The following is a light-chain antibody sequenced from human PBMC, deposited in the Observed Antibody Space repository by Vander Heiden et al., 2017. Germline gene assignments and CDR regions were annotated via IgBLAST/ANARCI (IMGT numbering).Light chain of an antibody. CDR3: GQPSNWPT. CDR2: DAS. J-gene: IGKJ4*01. V-gene: IGKV3-11*01. CDR1: QSVSSY. Sequence: EIVMTQSPATLSLSPGERATLSCRASQSVSSYLAWYQQKLGQAPRLLIYDASTRATGIPASLRGPGSGTDFTLTISSLVPENFAVYYCGQPSNWPTFDGGAREE.